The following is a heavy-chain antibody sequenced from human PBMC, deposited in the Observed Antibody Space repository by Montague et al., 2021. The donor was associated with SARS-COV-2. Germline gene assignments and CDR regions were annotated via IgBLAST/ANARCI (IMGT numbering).Heavy chain of an antibody. J-gene: IGHJ6*03. CDR2: IYYSGST. CDR1: GGSISSYY. CDR3: ARDSRTDFDWLFPDSGSYYYYMDV. D-gene: IGHD3-9*01. Sequence: SETLSLTCTVSGGSISSYYWSWIRQPPGMGLEWIGYIYYSGSTNYNPSLKSRVTISVDTSKNQFSLKLSSVTAADTAVYYCARDSRTDFDWLFPDSGSYYYYMDVWGKGTTVTVSS. V-gene: IGHV4-59*01.